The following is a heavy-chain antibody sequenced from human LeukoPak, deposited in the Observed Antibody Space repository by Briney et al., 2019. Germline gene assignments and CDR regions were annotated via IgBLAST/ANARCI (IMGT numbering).Heavy chain of an antibody. Sequence: PSETLSLTCAVYGGSFSGYYWSWIRQPPGKGLEWIGEINHSGSTNYNPSLKSRVTISVDTSKNQFSLKLSSVTAADTAVYYCARGSGSHWGQGTLVTVSS. CDR2: INHSGST. J-gene: IGHJ4*02. V-gene: IGHV4-34*01. D-gene: IGHD3-22*01. CDR1: GGSFSGYY. CDR3: ARGSGSH.